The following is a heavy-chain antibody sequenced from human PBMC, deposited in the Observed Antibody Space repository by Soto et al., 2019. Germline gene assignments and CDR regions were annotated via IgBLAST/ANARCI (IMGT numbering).Heavy chain of an antibody. CDR2: VYYLGVT. V-gene: IGHV4-39*01. J-gene: IGHJ4*02. Sequence: QVQLQESGPGLVKPSETLSLICTVSGDSINSSDYHWGWIRQPPGKGLEWIGSVYYLGVTHSNPSLKSRVTISVDTPGSQFTLKLRSVTAADTAVYYCARLYMALDYWGQGSLVTVSS. CDR1: GDSINSSDYH. D-gene: IGHD3-10*01. CDR3: ARLYMALDY.